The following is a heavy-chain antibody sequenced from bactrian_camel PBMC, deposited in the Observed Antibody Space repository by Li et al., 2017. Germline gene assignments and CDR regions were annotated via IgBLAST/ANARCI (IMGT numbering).Heavy chain of an antibody. CDR2: IERDGTT. CDR3: WTDFLY. J-gene: IGHJ6*01. D-gene: IGHD1*01. Sequence: VQLVESGGGSVQAGESLRLSCTASGFTPDDADITDMGWYRQTPGSKCELLSSIERDGTTYYADSVKGRFTVSRDYLELKSAQTEDSGTYYCVRALYGWTDFLYWDKGTQVTVS. CDR1: GFTPDDADITD. V-gene: IGHV3S10*01.